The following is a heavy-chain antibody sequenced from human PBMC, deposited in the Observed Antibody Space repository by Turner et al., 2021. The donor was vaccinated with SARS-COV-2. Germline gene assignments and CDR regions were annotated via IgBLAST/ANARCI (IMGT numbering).Heavy chain of an antibody. CDR3: VRDRPRPGDRDALDI. J-gene: IGHJ3*02. CDR1: GFTFNTYA. D-gene: IGHD7-27*01. V-gene: IGHV3-23*01. Sequence: EVQALESGGGLARPGGSLRLHREASGFTFNTYAMSWVRQAPGKGLVWVSVVSGLGDTRFYADSVRGRFTISRDNTKNRVYLQMSSLRPDDTALYYCVRDRPRPGDRDALDIWGQGTMVTVSS. CDR2: VSGLGDTR.